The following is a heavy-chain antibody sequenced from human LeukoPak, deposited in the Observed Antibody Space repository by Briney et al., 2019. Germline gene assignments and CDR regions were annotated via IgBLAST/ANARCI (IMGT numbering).Heavy chain of an antibody. CDR2: INHSGST. CDR3: ARGYSGYDY. J-gene: IGHJ4*02. D-gene: IGHD5-12*01. Sequence: SETLSLTCAVYGGSFSGYYWSWIRQPPGKGLEWIGEINHSGSTNYNPSLKSRVTISVDTSKNQFSLKVNSVTAADTAVYYCARGYSGYDYWGQGTLVTVSS. CDR1: GGSFSGYY. V-gene: IGHV4-34*01.